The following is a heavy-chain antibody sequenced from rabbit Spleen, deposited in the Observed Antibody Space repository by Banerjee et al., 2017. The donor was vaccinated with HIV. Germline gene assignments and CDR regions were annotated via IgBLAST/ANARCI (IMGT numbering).Heavy chain of an antibody. CDR1: GFTLKSYY. CDR3: ARDGAGGSYFAL. J-gene: IGHJ3*01. D-gene: IGHD8-1*01. Sequence: QLKESAGGLVQPGGSLKLSCKASGFTLKSYYMNWVRQAPGKGLEWIGYIDPVFGITYYANWVNGRFSISRENAQNTVFLQMTSLTAADTATYFCARDGAGGSYFALWGQGTLVTVS. CDR2: IDPVFGIT. V-gene: IGHV1S7*01.